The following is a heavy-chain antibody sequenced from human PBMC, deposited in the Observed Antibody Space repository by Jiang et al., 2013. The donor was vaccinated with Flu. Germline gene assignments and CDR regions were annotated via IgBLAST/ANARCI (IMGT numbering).Heavy chain of an antibody. V-gene: IGHV3-30*18. J-gene: IGHJ4*02. D-gene: IGHD1-7*01. CDR3: AKDPAPPGITGTYFDY. Sequence: GGGVVQPGRSLRLSCAASGFTFSRNGMHWVRQAPGKGLEWVAVISYDGSNKYYADSVKGRFTISRDNSKNTVYLQMDSLRPEDTAVYYCAKDPAPPGITGTYFDYWGQGTLVTVSS. CDR2: ISYDGSNK. CDR1: GFTFSRNG.